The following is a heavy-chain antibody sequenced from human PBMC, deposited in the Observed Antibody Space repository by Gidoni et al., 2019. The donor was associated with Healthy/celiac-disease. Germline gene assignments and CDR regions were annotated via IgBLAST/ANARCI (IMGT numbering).Heavy chain of an antibody. J-gene: IGHJ4*02. Sequence: QVQLQQWGAGLLKPSETLSLTCAVYGGSFRGYYWSWIRQPPGKGLEWIGEINHSGSTNYNPSLKSRVTISVDTSKNQFSLKLSSVTAADTAVYYCARRSYGDYFPLHGFDYWGQGTLVTVSS. V-gene: IGHV4-34*01. CDR3: ARRSYGDYFPLHGFDY. D-gene: IGHD4-17*01. CDR2: INHSGST. CDR1: GGSFRGYY.